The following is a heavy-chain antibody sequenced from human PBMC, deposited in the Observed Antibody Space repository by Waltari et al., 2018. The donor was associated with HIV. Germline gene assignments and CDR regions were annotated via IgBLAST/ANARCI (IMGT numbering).Heavy chain of an antibody. V-gene: IGHV1-18*01. CDR3: ARVRVVATFELDP. Sequence: QVQLVQAGAEGKKPGAAGAVACKEAGETFTSYGIRWVGAAPGQVLEWMGWISAYNGNTNYAPKLHVIVTMTTDTSTSTAYMELRSLRSDDTAVYYCARVRVVATFELDPWGQGTLVTVSS. J-gene: IGHJ5*02. D-gene: IGHD5-12*01. CDR1: GETFTSYG. CDR2: ISAYNGNT.